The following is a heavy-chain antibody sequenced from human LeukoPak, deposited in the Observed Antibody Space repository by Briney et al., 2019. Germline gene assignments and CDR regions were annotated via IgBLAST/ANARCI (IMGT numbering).Heavy chain of an antibody. CDR3: ASTFPYCSDDECVL. V-gene: IGHV3-7*01. D-gene: IGHD2-15*01. CDR2: IHPDGSDQ. Sequence: GGSLRLACVASGVTIRNYWMSWVRQAPGKGLEWVANIHPDGSDQNYVDSVKGRFTISRDNAKNSLYLQINNLRAEDTAVYYCASTFPYCSDDECVLGGQGSLVTVSS. CDR1: GVTIRNYW. J-gene: IGHJ1*01.